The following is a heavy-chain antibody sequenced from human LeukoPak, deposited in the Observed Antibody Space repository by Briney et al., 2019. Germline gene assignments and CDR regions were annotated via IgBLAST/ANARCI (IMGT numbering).Heavy chain of an antibody. CDR1: GFTFSSYA. J-gene: IGHJ4*02. V-gene: IGHV3-33*08. CDR2: IWYDGSNK. D-gene: IGHD5-18*01. Sequence: GGSLRLSCSASGFTFSSYAMHWVRQAPGKGLEWVAVIWYDGSNKYYADSVKGRFTISRDNSKNTLYLQINSLRAEDTAVYYCARGPYVSYDYLDYWGQGTLVTVSS. CDR3: ARGPYVSYDYLDY.